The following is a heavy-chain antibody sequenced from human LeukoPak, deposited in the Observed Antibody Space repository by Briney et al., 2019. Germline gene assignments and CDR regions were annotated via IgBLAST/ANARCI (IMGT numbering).Heavy chain of an antibody. Sequence: GGSLRLSCAISGFTSTTAWMTWVRQAPGKGLEWVSAISGSGGSTYYADSVKGRFTISRDNSKNTLYLQMNSLRAEDTAVYYCAKDRLGYSYGYVVDYWGQGTLVTVSS. CDR2: ISGSGGST. V-gene: IGHV3-23*01. CDR1: GFTSTTAW. D-gene: IGHD5-18*01. J-gene: IGHJ4*02. CDR3: AKDRLGYSYGYVVDY.